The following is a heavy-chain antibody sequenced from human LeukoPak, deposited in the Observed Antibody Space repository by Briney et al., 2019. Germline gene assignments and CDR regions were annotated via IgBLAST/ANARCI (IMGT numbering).Heavy chain of an antibody. CDR1: GFTFSTYS. CDR3: ASKRSGSYPFDY. Sequence: GGSLRLSCAASGFTFSTYSMNWVRRAPGKGLEWVSIINRGGDTTYYADSVKGRFTISRDNSKNTVYLQMDSLRVEDTAVYYCASKRSGSYPFDYWGRGTLVTVSS. J-gene: IGHJ4*02. CDR2: INRGGDTT. V-gene: IGHV3-23*01. D-gene: IGHD3-3*01.